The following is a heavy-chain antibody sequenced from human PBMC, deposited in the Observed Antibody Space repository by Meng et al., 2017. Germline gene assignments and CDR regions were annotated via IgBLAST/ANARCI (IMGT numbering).Heavy chain of an antibody. V-gene: IGHV3-7*01. CDR3: ARDVSRGRGDYIWFDP. CDR1: GFTFSSYW. CDR2: IKQDGSEK. Sequence: GGSLRLSCAASGFTFSSYWMSWVRQAPGKGLEWVANIKQDGSEKYYVDSVKGRFTISRDNAKNSLYLQMNSLRAEDTAVYYCARDVSRGRGDYIWFDPWGQGTLVTVSS. J-gene: IGHJ5*02. D-gene: IGHD4-17*01.